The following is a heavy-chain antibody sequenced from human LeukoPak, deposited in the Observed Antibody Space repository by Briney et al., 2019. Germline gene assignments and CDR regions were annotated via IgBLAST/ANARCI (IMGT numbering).Heavy chain of an antibody. J-gene: IGHJ5*02. V-gene: IGHV4-39*01. CDR1: GYSTSSSSYY. CDR3: ARHSGRTRGFWSGYPNWFDP. CDR2: IYYSGST. Sequence: SETLSLTCAVSGYSTSSSSYYWGWIRQPPGKGLEWFGSIYYSGSTYYNPSLKSRVTISVDTSKNQFSLKLSSVTAADTAVYYCARHSGRTRGFWSGYPNWFDPWGQGTLGTVSS. D-gene: IGHD3-3*01.